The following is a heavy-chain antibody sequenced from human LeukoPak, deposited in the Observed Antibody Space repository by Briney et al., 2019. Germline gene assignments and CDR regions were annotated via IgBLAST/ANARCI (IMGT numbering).Heavy chain of an antibody. J-gene: IGHJ4*02. CDR3: TRVIGYDEGFDY. V-gene: IGHV3-49*04. CDR1: GFTFSNYW. CDR2: IRSKAYGGTT. Sequence: GGSLRLSCRASGFTFSNYWMSWVRQAPGKGLEWVGFIRSKAYGGTTEYAASVKGRFTISRDDSKSIAYLRMNSLKTEDTAVYYCTRVIGYDEGFDYWGQGTLVTVSS. D-gene: IGHD5-12*01.